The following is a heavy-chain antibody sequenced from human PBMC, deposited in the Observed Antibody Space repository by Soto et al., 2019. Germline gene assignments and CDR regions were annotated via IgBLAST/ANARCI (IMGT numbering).Heavy chain of an antibody. CDR3: AKDSISYNGMYDAFDV. CDR2: IGGGDDI. V-gene: IGHV3-23*01. CDR1: GFTFSNYA. Sequence: VHLLESGGGLVQPGGSLRLSCAASGFTFSNYAMAWVRQTPGEGPEWVSTIGGGDDIFYAESVKGRFIISRDVSRRTMYLQMDNLRVEDTAIYFCAKDSISYNGMYDAFDVWGQGTVVTVSS. J-gene: IGHJ3*01. D-gene: IGHD3-3*02.